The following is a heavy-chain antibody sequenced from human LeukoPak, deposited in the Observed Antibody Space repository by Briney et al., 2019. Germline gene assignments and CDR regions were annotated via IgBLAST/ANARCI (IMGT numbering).Heavy chain of an antibody. CDR1: GFTFSSYA. CDR2: ISGSGGST. CDR3: AKVDSSSWYRLPNWFDP. D-gene: IGHD6-13*01. V-gene: IGHV3-23*01. J-gene: IGHJ5*02. Sequence: GGSLRLSCAASGFTFSSYAMSWVRQAPGKGLEWVSAISGSGGSTYYADSVKGRFTISRDNSKNTLYLQMNSLRAEDTAVYYCAKVDSSSWYRLPNWFDPWGQGTLVTVSS.